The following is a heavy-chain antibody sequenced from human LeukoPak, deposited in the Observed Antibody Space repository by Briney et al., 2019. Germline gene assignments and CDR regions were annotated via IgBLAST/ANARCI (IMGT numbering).Heavy chain of an antibody. D-gene: IGHD6-19*01. V-gene: IGHV1-2*02. CDR1: GYTFTGYY. CDR2: INPNSGGT. Sequence: GASVKVSCKASGYTFTGYYMNWVRQAPGQGLEWRGWINPNSGGTNYAQKFQGRVTMTTDASMTTTYMELSRLRADDTAVYYCGRVRSSSGWFDYWGQGTLVTVSS. J-gene: IGHJ4*02. CDR3: GRVRSSSGWFDY.